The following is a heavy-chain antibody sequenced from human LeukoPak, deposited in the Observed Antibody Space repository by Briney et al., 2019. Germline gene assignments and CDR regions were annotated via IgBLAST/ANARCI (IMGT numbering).Heavy chain of an antibody. CDR2: IYHSGST. CDR3: ARLEYSSSFLAYYYYYYMDV. Sequence: SETLSLTCTVSGYSISSDYYWGWIRQPPGKGLEWIGSIYHSGSTYYNPSLKSRVTISVDTSKNQFSLKLSSVTAADTAVYYCARLEYSSSFLAYYYYYYMDVWGKGTTVTVSS. CDR1: GYSISSDYY. J-gene: IGHJ6*03. D-gene: IGHD6-6*01. V-gene: IGHV4-38-2*02.